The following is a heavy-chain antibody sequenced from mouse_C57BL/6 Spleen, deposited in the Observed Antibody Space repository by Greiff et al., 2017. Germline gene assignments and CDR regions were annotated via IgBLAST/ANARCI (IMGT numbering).Heavy chain of an antibody. CDR1: GYTFTSYW. Sequence: QVQLQQPGAELVKPGASVKLSCKASGYTFTSYWMPWVKQRPGQGLEWIGMIHPNSGSTNYNEKFKSQATLTVDKSSSTAYMQLSSLSSEDSAVYNCAHYYGSTSDDWGTGTTVTVSS. V-gene: IGHV1-64*01. D-gene: IGHD1-1*01. CDR3: AHYYGSTSDD. J-gene: IGHJ1*03. CDR2: IHPNSGST.